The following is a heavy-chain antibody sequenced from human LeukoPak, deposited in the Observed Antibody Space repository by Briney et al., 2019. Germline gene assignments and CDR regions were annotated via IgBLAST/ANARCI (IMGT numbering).Heavy chain of an antibody. Sequence: PGGSLRLSCAASGFSFSTYGMHWVRQAPGKGLEWVTFIWSDGNEKYYADSVKGRFTISRDNSKSTLFLQMNSLRGEDTAVYYCSQERDRRGYFDYWGQGTLVTASS. CDR2: IWSDGNEK. CDR3: SQERDRRGYFDY. V-gene: IGHV3-30*02. CDR1: GFSFSTYG. J-gene: IGHJ4*02. D-gene: IGHD2-15*01.